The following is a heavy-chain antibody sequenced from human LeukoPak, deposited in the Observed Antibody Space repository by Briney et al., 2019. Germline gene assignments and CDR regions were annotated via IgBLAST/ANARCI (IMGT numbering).Heavy chain of an antibody. CDR3: ASSYCSSTSCYPPNLYFDY. CDR1: GGTFSSYA. Sequence: SVKVSCKASGGTFSSYAISWVRQAPGQGHEWMGGIIPIFGTANYAQKFQGRVTITTDESTSTAYMELSSLRSEDTAVYYCASSYCSSTSCYPPNLYFDYWGQGTLVTVSS. D-gene: IGHD2-2*01. CDR2: IIPIFGTA. J-gene: IGHJ4*02. V-gene: IGHV1-69*05.